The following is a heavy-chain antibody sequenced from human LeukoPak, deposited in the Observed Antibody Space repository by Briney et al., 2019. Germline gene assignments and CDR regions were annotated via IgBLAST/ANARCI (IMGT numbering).Heavy chain of an antibody. Sequence: SETLSLTCAVYGGSFSGYYWSWIRQPPGKGLEWIGEISHSGSTNYNPSLKSRVTIPVDTSKNQFSLELSSVTAADTAVYYCARAGVGYNYGNGWGQGTLVTVSS. J-gene: IGHJ4*02. V-gene: IGHV4-34*01. D-gene: IGHD5-18*01. CDR1: GGSFSGYY. CDR2: ISHSGST. CDR3: ARAGVGYNYGNG.